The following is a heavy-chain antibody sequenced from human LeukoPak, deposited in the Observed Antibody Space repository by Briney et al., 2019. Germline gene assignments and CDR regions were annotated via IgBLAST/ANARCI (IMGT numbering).Heavy chain of an antibody. CDR2: IYYSGST. D-gene: IGHD3-22*01. CDR1: GGSISSYY. Sequence: SETLSLTCTVSGGSISSYYWSWIRQPPGKGLEWIGYIYYSGSTNYNPSLKSRVTISVDTSKNQFSLKLSSVTAADTAMYYCAREAYYYDSSGYSDAFDIWGQGTMVTVSS. CDR3: AREAYYYDSSGYSDAFDI. V-gene: IGHV4-59*01. J-gene: IGHJ3*02.